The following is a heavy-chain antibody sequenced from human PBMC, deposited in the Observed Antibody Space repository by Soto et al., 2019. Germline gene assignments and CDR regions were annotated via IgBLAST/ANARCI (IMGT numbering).Heavy chain of an antibody. D-gene: IGHD2-21*01. J-gene: IGHJ6*02. CDR1: GVPFSVNG. Sequence: PRSALKLTSVALGVPFSVNGIHWARKARGKGLEWAGLIWIDGSNPYYADSMNGRFTTSRDNSKHTLYLQMNSLRVEDTVVYYSARGRVSYHYYAMDVWGQGTTVTVSS. CDR3: ARGRVSYHYYAMDV. CDR2: IWIDGSNP. V-gene: IGHV3-33*01.